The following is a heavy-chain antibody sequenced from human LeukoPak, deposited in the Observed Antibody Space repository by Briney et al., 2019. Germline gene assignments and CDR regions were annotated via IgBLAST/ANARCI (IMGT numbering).Heavy chain of an antibody. Sequence: SETLSLTCTVSVASISSGGYYWRWIRQHPGEGLEWIGYSSYSGSTYYNPSLKSRVTISVDTSKNQFSLKLNSVTAADTAVYYCAKQAVEGWYLGQFDYWGQGTLVTVSS. V-gene: IGHV4-31*03. CDR1: VASISSGGYY. CDR3: AKQAVEGWYLGQFDY. J-gene: IGHJ4*02. CDR2: SSYSGST. D-gene: IGHD2-15*01.